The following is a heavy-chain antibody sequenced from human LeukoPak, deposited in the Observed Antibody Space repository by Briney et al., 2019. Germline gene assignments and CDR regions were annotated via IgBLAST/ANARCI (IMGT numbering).Heavy chain of an antibody. Sequence: ASVKVSCKASGYTFPSYFMHWVRQAPGQGLEWMGIINPTGGSTTYAQKFQGRVTMTRDTSTSTVYMELSSLRSDDTAVYYCARLVDRGGWYYFDYWGQGTLVTVSS. J-gene: IGHJ4*02. CDR3: ARLVDRGGWYYFDY. D-gene: IGHD6-19*01. CDR2: INPTGGST. CDR1: GYTFPSYF. V-gene: IGHV1-46*01.